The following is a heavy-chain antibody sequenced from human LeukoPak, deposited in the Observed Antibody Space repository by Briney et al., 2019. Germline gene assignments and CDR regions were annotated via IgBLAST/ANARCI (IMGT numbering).Heavy chain of an antibody. D-gene: IGHD5-18*01. CDR2: ISSSGSTI. Sequence: GGSLRLSCAASGSTFSSYEMNWVRQAPGKGLEWVSYISSSGSTIYYADSVKGRFTISRDNAKNSLYLQMNSLRAEDTAVYYCARGSRRHSFYYFDYWGQGTLVTVSS. CDR1: GSTFSSYE. CDR3: ARGSRRHSFYYFDY. V-gene: IGHV3-48*03. J-gene: IGHJ4*02.